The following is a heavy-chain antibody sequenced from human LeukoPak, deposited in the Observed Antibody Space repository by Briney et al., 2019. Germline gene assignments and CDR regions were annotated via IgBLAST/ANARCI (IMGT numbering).Heavy chain of an antibody. D-gene: IGHD7-27*01. J-gene: IGHJ4*02. V-gene: IGHV4-39*02. CDR1: GGSISSSSYY. CDR3: VRDLGHSRHYFEY. CDR2: IYYSGST. Sequence: SETLSLTCTVSGGSISSSSYYWGWIRQPPGKGLEWIGSIYYSGSTYYNPSLKSRVTISVDTSKNQFSLKLSSVTAADTAVYFCVRDLGHSRHYFEYWGQGALVTVSS.